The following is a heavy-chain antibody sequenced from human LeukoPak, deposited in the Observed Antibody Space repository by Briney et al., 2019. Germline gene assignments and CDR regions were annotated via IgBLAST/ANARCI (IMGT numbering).Heavy chain of an antibody. CDR1: GGSISSYY. J-gene: IGHJ4*02. V-gene: IGHV4-59*06. CDR3: ARDRAVAGYYFDY. Sequence: SETLSLTCTVSGGSISSYYWSWIRQHPGKGLEWIGYIYYSGSTYYNPSLKSRVTISVDTSKNQFSLKLSSVTAADTAVYYCARDRAVAGYYFDYWGQGTLVTVSS. CDR2: IYYSGST. D-gene: IGHD6-19*01.